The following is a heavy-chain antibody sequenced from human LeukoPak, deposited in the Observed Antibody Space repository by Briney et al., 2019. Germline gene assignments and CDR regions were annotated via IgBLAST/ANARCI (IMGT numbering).Heavy chain of an antibody. Sequence: WGSLRLSCAASGFTFSSYSMNWVRQAPGNGLEWVSSISSSSSYIYCADSVKGRFTISRDNAKNSLYLQMNSLRAEDTAVYYCARNYGDYVPFDYWGQGTLVTVSS. CDR1: GFTFSSYS. J-gene: IGHJ4*02. CDR3: ARNYGDYVPFDY. CDR2: ISSSSSYI. D-gene: IGHD4-17*01. V-gene: IGHV3-21*01.